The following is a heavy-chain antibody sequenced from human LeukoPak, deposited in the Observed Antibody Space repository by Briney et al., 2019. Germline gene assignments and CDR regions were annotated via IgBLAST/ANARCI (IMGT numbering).Heavy chain of an antibody. V-gene: IGHV1-69*05. J-gene: IGHJ6*03. D-gene: IGHD3-22*01. CDR3: AINFYDSSGYYYYYYYMDV. Sequence: ASVKVSCKASGGTFSSYAISWVRQAPGQGLEWMGRIIPIFGTANYAQKFQGRVTITTDESTSTAYMELSSLRSEDMAVYYCAINFYDSSGYYYYYYYMDVWGKGTTVTVSS. CDR1: GGTFSSYA. CDR2: IIPIFGTA.